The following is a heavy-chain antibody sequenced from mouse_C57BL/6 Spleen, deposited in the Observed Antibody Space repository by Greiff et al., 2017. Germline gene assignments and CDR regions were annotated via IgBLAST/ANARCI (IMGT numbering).Heavy chain of an antibody. CDR2: IRSKSNNYAT. CDR1: GFSFNTYA. CDR3: VREGPSYWYFDV. Sequence: EVQGVESGGGLVQPKGSLKLSCAASGFSFNTYAMNWVRQAPGKGLEWVARIRSKSNNYATYYADSVKDRFTISRDDSESMLYLQMNNLKTEDTAMYYCVREGPSYWYFDVWGTGTTVTVSS. J-gene: IGHJ1*03. V-gene: IGHV10-1*01.